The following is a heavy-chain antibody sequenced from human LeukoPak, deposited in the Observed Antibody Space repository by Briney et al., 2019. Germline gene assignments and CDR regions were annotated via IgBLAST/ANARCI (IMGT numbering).Heavy chain of an antibody. CDR2: MHPADSDI. D-gene: IGHD1-26*01. CDR3: ARSLQVGTPRRYFDY. Sequence: GESLKISCKASGYTFDTYWIAWVRQKPGEGLEWMAIMHPADSDIGYSPSFEGQVTISVDKSINTAYLQWSSLKASDTAMYYCARSLQVGTPRRYFDYWGQGTLVTVSS. J-gene: IGHJ4*02. V-gene: IGHV5-51*01. CDR1: GYTFDTYW.